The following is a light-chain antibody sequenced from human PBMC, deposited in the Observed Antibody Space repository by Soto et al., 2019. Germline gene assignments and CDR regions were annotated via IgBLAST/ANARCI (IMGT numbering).Light chain of an antibody. Sequence: EIVMTQSPATLSVSPGEGATLSCRASQSVSSNLAWYQQKPGQAPRLLIYGASTRATGIPARFSGSGSGTEFTLTINSLQYEDFEVYYCQPYNNWQITLGQGTRLEIK. CDR3: QPYNNWQIT. V-gene: IGKV3-15*01. CDR1: QSVSSN. J-gene: IGKJ5*01. CDR2: GAS.